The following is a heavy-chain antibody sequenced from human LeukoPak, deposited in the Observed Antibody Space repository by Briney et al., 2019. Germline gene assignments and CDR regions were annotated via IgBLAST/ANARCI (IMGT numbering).Heavy chain of an antibody. CDR2: IIPIFGTA. Sequence: ASVKVSCKASGGTFSSYAISWVRHAPGQGLEWMGGIIPIFGTANYAQKFQGRVTIIADESTSTAYMELSSLRSEDTAVYYCARVPYDQAQYYYYMDVWGKGTTVTVSS. CDR3: ARVPYDQAQYYYYMDV. V-gene: IGHV1-69*13. CDR1: GGTFSSYA. J-gene: IGHJ6*03. D-gene: IGHD1-1*01.